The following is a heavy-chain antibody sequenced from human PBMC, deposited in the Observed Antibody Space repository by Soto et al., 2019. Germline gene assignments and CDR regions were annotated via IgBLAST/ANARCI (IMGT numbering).Heavy chain of an antibody. CDR2: IKSQAYGGSS. Sequence: GGSLRLSCAASGFTFINAWMNWVRQAPGKGLEWVCRIKSQAYGGSSDYAAPVKGSFTISRADSEHTLYLQMNSLKTEATAIYYCATLPYYCNFDVWGQGTLVTVSS. D-gene: IGHD3-10*01. CDR3: ATLPYYCNFDV. V-gene: IGHV3-15*01. CDR1: GFTFINAW. J-gene: IGHJ4*02.